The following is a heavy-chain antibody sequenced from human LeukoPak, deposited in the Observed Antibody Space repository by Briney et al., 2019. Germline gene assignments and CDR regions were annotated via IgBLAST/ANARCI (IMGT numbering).Heavy chain of an antibody. J-gene: IGHJ6*02. Sequence: SQTLSLSCAISGDSVSSYSAIWNWVRQSPPGGLEWLGRAYYRSKWYIEYAASVKSRITINPGTSKNQFSLQLNSVTPEDTAVYYCARGAFGGIKDGMDVWGQGTTVTVSS. D-gene: IGHD3-16*01. CDR1: GDSVSSYSAI. V-gene: IGHV6-1*01. CDR2: AYYRSKWYI. CDR3: ARGAFGGIKDGMDV.